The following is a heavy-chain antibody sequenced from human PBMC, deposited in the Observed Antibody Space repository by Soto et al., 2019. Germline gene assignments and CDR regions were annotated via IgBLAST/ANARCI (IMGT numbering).Heavy chain of an antibody. D-gene: IGHD2-15*01. CDR3: TTDGVVVAATRGYYYYGMDV. V-gene: IGHV3-15*01. CDR2: IKSKTDGGTT. CDR1: GFTISTA. J-gene: IGHJ6*02. Sequence: GGSLRLSCAASGFTISTAMTWVRQAPGKGLEWVGRIKSKTDGGTTDYAAPVKGRFTISRDDSKNTLYLQMNSLKTEDTAVYYCTTDGVVVAATRGYYYYGMDVWGQGTTVTVSS.